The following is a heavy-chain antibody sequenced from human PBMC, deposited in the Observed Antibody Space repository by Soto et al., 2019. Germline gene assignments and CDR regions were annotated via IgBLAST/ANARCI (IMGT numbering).Heavy chain of an antibody. Sequence: GGSLRLSCTVSGFAFNNYGISWVRQAPGKGLEWVSSISKSDYTYYSDSVKGRFTISRDNAKNSVSLQMNTLRVEDTAVYYCAREDSIIIPAVSDFWGQGTLVTVSS. CDR1: GFAFNNYG. D-gene: IGHD2-2*01. J-gene: IGHJ4*02. CDR3: AREDSIIIPAVSDF. V-gene: IGHV3-21*01. CDR2: ISKSDYT.